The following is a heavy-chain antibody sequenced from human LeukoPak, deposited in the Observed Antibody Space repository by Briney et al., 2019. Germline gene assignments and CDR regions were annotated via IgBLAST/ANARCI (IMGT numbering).Heavy chain of an antibody. V-gene: IGHV3-7*01. Sequence: GGSLRLSCAASGFTFSDAWMNWVRQAPGKGLEWVANIKQDGSEKYYVDSVKGRFTISRDDAKNSLYLQMNSLRAEDTAVYYCARVAVAGTVDYWGQGTLVTVSS. CDR1: GFTFSDAW. D-gene: IGHD6-19*01. CDR3: ARVAVAGTVDY. CDR2: IKQDGSEK. J-gene: IGHJ4*02.